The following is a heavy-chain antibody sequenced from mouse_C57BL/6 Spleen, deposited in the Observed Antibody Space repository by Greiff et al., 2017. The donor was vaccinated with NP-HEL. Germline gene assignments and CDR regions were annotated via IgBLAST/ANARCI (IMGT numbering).Heavy chain of an antibody. V-gene: IGHV14-1*01. D-gene: IGHD1-3*01. Sequence: EVQLQESGAELVRPGASVKLSCTASGFNIKDYYMHWVKQRPEQGLEWIGRMDPEDGDTEYAPKFQGKATMTADTSSNTAYLQLSSLTSEDTAVYYCATAHARYCYAMDYWGQGTSVTVSS. CDR1: GFNIKDYY. CDR2: MDPEDGDT. CDR3: ATAHARYCYAMDY. J-gene: IGHJ4*01.